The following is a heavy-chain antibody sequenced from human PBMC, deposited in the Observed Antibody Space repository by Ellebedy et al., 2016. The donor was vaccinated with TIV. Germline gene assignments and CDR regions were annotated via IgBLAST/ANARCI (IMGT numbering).Heavy chain of an antibody. CDR1: GYSISSGNY. V-gene: IGHV4-38-2*02. CDR3: AGVRDGRRPFDY. CDR2: IYHSGTT. D-gene: IGHD5-24*01. J-gene: IGHJ4*02. Sequence: SETLSLTCTVSGYSISSGNYWGCIRQPPGRGLEWIGSIYHSGTTYYNPSLESRLTLSVDTSKDQFSLRLSSVAAADTALYYCAGVRDGRRPFDYWGQGALVTVSS.